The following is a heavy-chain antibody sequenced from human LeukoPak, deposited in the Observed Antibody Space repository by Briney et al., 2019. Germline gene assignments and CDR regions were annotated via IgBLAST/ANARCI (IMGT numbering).Heavy chain of an antibody. Sequence: GGSLRLSCAASGFTFSSYNMNWVRQAPGKGLEWVSSISSSSSYIYYADSVKGRFTISRDNAKNSLYLQMNSLRAEDTAVYYCAREHIAVAGPNWFDPWGQGTLVTVSS. D-gene: IGHD6-19*01. CDR2: ISSSSSYI. V-gene: IGHV3-21*01. CDR1: GFTFSSYN. CDR3: AREHIAVAGPNWFDP. J-gene: IGHJ5*02.